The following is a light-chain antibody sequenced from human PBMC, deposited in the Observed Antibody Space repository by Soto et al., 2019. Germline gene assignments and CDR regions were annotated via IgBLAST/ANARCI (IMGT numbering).Light chain of an antibody. Sequence: IVGTPSPDTLSLSPGGRATLSCRASQSVSNYLAWYQQRPGQAPRLLIYAASNRATGIPDRFSGSGSGTDFTLTISRLEPEDFAVYYCQQYGSSITFGQGTRLEIK. V-gene: IGKV3-20*01. CDR3: QQYGSSIT. CDR2: AAS. J-gene: IGKJ5*01. CDR1: QSVSNY.